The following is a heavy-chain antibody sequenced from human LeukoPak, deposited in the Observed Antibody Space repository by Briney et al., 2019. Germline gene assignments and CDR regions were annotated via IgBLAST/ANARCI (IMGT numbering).Heavy chain of an antibody. D-gene: IGHD2-15*01. CDR2: ISVGGTKT. Sequence: GGSLRLSCAASGFTFTNYALTWVRQATGKGLEWVSAISVGGTKTHYADSVRGRFTISRDDSKKTLYLQMSSLRAEDTAVYYCAKDWSAAHWGQGTLVTVSS. CDR3: AKDWSAAH. V-gene: IGHV3-23*01. CDR1: GFTFTNYA. J-gene: IGHJ4*02.